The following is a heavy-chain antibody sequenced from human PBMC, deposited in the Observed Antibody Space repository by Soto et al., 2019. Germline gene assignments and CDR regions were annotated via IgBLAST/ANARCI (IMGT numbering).Heavy chain of an antibody. D-gene: IGHD3-9*01. CDR1: GYTFTDYG. CDR2: ISAYNDNT. CDR3: ARTSLTRYFAGDHY. J-gene: IGHJ4*02. Sequence: QVQLVQSGAEVKRPGASVKVSCKASGYTFTDYGFNWVRQAPGQGLEWMGWISAYNDNTSYAQKFQDRFTMTTDTSTTTAYMKRRSMRADDTALYYCARTSLTRYFAGDHYWGPGTLVTVSS. V-gene: IGHV1-18*01.